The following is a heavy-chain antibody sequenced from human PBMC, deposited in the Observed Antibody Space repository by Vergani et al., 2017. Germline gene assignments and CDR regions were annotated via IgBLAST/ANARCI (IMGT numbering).Heavy chain of an antibody. CDR1: GYTFSNYY. D-gene: IGHD3-9*01. J-gene: IGHJ4*02. CDR2: INPSGNHT. CDR3: ARGDYGILTGYRY. V-gene: IGHV1-46*03. Sequence: QVQVVQSGAEVKKSGASVKVSCKTSGYTFSNYYMHWVRQAPGQGLEWMGIINPSGNHTNYAQKFQGRVPMTRDTSTSTVYMELSSLRSEDTAIYYCARGDYGILTGYRYWGQGTLVTVSA.